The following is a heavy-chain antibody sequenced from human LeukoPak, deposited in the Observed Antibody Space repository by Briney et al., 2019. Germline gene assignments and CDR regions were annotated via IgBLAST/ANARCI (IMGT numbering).Heavy chain of an antibody. J-gene: IGHJ4*02. Sequence: GGSLRLSCAASGFTFSNSVINWVRQAPGKGLEWVSDISGSGGRTYFADSVKGRSTISRDNSKNTLYLQMNSLRAEDTAIYYSARGAISTAGIFDHWGQGTLVTVSS. CDR3: ARGAISTAGIFDH. V-gene: IGHV3-23*01. CDR1: GFTFSNSV. D-gene: IGHD5-18*01. CDR2: ISGSGGRT.